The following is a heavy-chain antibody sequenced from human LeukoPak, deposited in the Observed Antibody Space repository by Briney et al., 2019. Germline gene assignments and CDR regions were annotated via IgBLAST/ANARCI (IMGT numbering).Heavy chain of an antibody. D-gene: IGHD2-2*01. CDR1: GFTFANAW. V-gene: IGHV3-11*04. CDR2: ISSSGSTI. J-gene: IGHJ4*02. Sequence: PGGSLRLSCATSGFTFANAWLSWVRQAPGEGLEWVSYISSSGSTIYYADSVKGRFTISRDNAKKSLYLQMNSLRAEDTAVYYCARPRGCGSSRCNNFDYWGQGTLVTVSS. CDR3: ARPRGCGSSRCNNFDY.